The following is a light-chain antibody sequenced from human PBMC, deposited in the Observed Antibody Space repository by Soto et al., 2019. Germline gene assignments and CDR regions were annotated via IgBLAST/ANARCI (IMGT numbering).Light chain of an antibody. CDR3: QHYNSYPWT. CDR2: DAS. CDR1: QPISSW. Sequence: DIQMTQSPPTLSASVGDRVTITCRASQPISSWLAWYHQKPGKAPKLLIYDASNLESGVPSRFSGSGSGTEFTLTISSLQPGDFATYYCQHYNSYPWTFGQGTKVDIK. V-gene: IGKV1-5*01. J-gene: IGKJ1*01.